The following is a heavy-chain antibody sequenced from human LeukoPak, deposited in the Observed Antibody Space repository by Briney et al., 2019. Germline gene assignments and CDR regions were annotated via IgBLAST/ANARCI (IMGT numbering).Heavy chain of an antibody. V-gene: IGHV3-7*01. Sequence: QPGGSLRLSCAASGFTFSSYWMSWVRQAPGKGLEWVANIKQDGSEKYYVDSVKGRFTISRDNAKNSLYLQMNSLRAEDTAVYYCARAGEYQLLNPPDAFDIWGQGTMVTVSS. CDR2: IKQDGSEK. D-gene: IGHD2-2*01. J-gene: IGHJ3*02. CDR1: GFTFSSYW. CDR3: ARAGEYQLLNPPDAFDI.